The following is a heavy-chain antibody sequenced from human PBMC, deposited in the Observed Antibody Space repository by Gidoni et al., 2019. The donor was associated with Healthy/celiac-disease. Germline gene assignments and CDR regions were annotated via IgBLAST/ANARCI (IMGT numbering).Heavy chain of an antibody. Sequence: QVQLVESGGGVVQPGRSLRLSCAASGFTFSSYGMHWVRQAPGKGLEWVAVISYDGSNKYYADSVKGRFTIFRDNSKNTLYLQMNSLRAEDTAVYYCARGSSSGSLGSDYWGQGTLVTVSS. V-gene: IGHV3-30*03. CDR2: ISYDGSNK. CDR3: ARGSSSGSLGSDY. CDR1: GFTFSSYG. J-gene: IGHJ4*02. D-gene: IGHD3-22*01.